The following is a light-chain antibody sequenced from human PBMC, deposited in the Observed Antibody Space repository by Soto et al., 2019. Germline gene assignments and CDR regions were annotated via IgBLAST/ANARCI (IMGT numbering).Light chain of an antibody. CDR3: QQYNNWPPWT. CDR2: DAS. V-gene: IGKV3-11*01. J-gene: IGKJ1*01. CDR1: QSVSSY. Sequence: EIVLTQSPATLSLSPRERATLSCRASQSVSSYLAWYQQKPGQAPRLLIYDASNRATGIPARFSGSGSGTDFTLTISSLEPEDFAVYYCQQYNNWPPWTFGQGTKVDIK.